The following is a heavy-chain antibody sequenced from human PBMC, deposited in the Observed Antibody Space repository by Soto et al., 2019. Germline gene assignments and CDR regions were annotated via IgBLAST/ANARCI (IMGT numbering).Heavy chain of an antibody. J-gene: IGHJ4*02. V-gene: IGHV3-49*03. Sequence: GGSLRLSCTASGFTFGDYAMSWFRQAPGKGLEWVGFIRSKTYGGTTEYAASVKGRFTISRDDSKNTLYLQMNSLKTEDTAVYYCTTDPQVVEWLLAFDYWGQGTLVTVSS. D-gene: IGHD3-3*01. CDR1: GFTFGDYA. CDR2: IRSKTYGGTT. CDR3: TTDPQVVEWLLAFDY.